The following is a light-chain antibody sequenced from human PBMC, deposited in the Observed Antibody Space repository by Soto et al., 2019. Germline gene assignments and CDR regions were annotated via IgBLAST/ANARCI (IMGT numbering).Light chain of an antibody. V-gene: IGLV2-14*01. CDR3: FSFITAHTHI. Sequence: QSVLTQPASVSGTPGQSITISCTGTSSDIGAYDYVSWFQQHPDKAPKLMISEVTNRPSGVSDRFSGSKSGNAASLTISGLQAEDEAYYFCFSFITAHTHIFGTGTKVTVL. J-gene: IGLJ1*01. CDR1: SSDIGAYDY. CDR2: EVT.